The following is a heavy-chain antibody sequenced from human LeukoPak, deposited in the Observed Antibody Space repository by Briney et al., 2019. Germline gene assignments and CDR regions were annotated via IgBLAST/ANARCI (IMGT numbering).Heavy chain of an antibody. CDR2: INHSGST. V-gene: IGHV4-34*01. D-gene: IGHD2-8*01. CDR1: GGSFSGYY. J-gene: IGHJ4*02. CDR3: ARGSNIGLAY. Sequence: SETLSLTCAVYGGSFSGYYWSWIRQPPGKGLEWIGEINHSGSTNYDPSLKSRVTISVDTSKNQFSLKLSSVTAADTAVYYCARGSNIGLAYWGPGTLVTVSS.